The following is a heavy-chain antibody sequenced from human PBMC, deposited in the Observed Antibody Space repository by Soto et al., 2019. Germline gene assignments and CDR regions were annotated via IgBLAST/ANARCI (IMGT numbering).Heavy chain of an antibody. CDR3: AREDYGGLIDY. V-gene: IGHV4-59*01. CDR1: GGSISSYY. D-gene: IGHD4-17*01. CDR2: IYYSGST. Sequence: PSETLSLTCTVSGGSISSYYWSWIRQPPGKGLEWIGYIYYSGSTNYNPSLKSRVTISVDTSKNQFSLKLSSVTAADTAVYYCAREDYGGLIDYWGQGALVTVSS. J-gene: IGHJ4*02.